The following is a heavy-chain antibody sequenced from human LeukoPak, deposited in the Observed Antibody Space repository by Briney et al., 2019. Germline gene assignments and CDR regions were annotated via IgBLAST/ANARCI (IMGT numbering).Heavy chain of an antibody. V-gene: IGHV1-8*01. J-gene: IGHJ6*02. D-gene: IGHD2-15*01. Sequence: GASVKVSCKASGYTFTSYDINWVRQATGQGLEWMGWMNPNSGNTGYAQKFQGRVTMTRNTSISTAYMELSSLRSEDTAVYYCARGYCSGGSCPTEDYYYGMDVWGQGTTVTVSS. CDR2: MNPNSGNT. CDR1: GYTFTSYD. CDR3: ARGYCSGGSCPTEDYYYGMDV.